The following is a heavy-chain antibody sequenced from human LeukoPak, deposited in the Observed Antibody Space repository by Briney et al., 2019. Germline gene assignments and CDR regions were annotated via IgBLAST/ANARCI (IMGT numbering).Heavy chain of an antibody. J-gene: IGHJ4*02. Sequence: GGSLRLSCAASGFTFRSYSMTWVRQAPGKGLEWVSCIGRGSDYIYYADSVKGRFTISRDNAKNSLYLQMNSLGAEDTAVYYCARDSSGWSRDYWGQGTLVTVSS. CDR2: IGRGSDYI. V-gene: IGHV3-21*01. CDR1: GFTFRSYS. D-gene: IGHD6-19*01. CDR3: ARDSSGWSRDY.